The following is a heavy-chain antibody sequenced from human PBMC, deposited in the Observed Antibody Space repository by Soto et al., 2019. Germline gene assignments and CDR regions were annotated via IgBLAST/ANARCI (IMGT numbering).Heavy chain of an antibody. J-gene: IGHJ1*01. CDR1: GGSISSNY. D-gene: IGHD2-15*01. V-gene: IGHV4-59*01. CDR3: ARYRCYAVHGYLLSN. CDR2: VYNSGST. Sequence: PPETLSVPYTVSGGSISSNYWTWIRQPPGKGLEWIGYVYNSGSTNYNPSLKSRVTISEDTSKSQFSLKVNSMTAADTAVYYCARYRCYAVHGYLLSNCGQG.